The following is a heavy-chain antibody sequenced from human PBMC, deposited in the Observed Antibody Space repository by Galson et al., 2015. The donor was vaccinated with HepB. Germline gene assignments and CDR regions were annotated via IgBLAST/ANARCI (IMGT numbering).Heavy chain of an antibody. CDR3: ARESWAGDGSGSPSSRFDP. J-gene: IGHJ5*02. V-gene: IGHV4-30-4*01. CDR1: GGSISSGDYY. CDR2: IYYSGST. D-gene: IGHD3-10*01. Sequence: TLSLTCTVSGGSISSGDYYWSWIRQPPGKGLEWIGYIYYSGSTYYNPSLKSRVTISVDTSKNQFSLKLSSVTAADTAVYYCARESWAGDGSGSPSSRFDPWGQGTLVTVSS.